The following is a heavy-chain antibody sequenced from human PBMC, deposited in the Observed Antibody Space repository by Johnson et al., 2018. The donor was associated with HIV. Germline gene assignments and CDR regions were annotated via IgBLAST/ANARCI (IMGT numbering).Heavy chain of an antibody. V-gene: IGHV3-NL1*01. J-gene: IGHJ3*02. Sequence: HVQLVESGGGVVRPGRSLRLSCSASGFTFSSYGMHWVRPAPGPVLEWVSCVHLYGVGSCPVDSVKARFTMSSDNAKNSLSLQMNILRAEDTAVYYCAKDKAVVTALYDAFDIWGQGTMVTVSS. CDR1: GFTFSSYG. CDR3: AKDKAVVTALYDAFDI. CDR2: VHLYGVGS. D-gene: IGHD2-21*02.